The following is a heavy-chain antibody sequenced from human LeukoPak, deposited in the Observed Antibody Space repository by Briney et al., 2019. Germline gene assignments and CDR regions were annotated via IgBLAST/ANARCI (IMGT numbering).Heavy chain of an antibody. J-gene: IGHJ4*02. Sequence: RGSLRLSCAASGFTFSSYAMSWVRQAPGKGLEWVSAISGSGGSTYYADSVKGRFTISRDNSKNTLYLQMNSLRAEDTAVYYCAKAIDYGDYYFDYWGQGTLVTVSS. CDR3: AKAIDYGDYYFDY. CDR1: GFTFSSYA. CDR2: ISGSGGST. V-gene: IGHV3-23*01. D-gene: IGHD4-17*01.